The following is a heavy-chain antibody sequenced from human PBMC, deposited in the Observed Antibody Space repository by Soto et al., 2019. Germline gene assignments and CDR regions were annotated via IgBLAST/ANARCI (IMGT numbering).Heavy chain of an antibody. Sequence: ASVKVSCKASGYSFTNNDVSWVRQATGQGLEWMGWMNPGSGDTGYAQKFQGRVTMTRDISIATAYMELSSLRSDNTAIYYCARMATFGSLNWFDPWGQGTLVTVSS. V-gene: IGHV1-8*01. CDR2: MNPGSGDT. CDR1: GYSFTNND. D-gene: IGHD3-16*01. J-gene: IGHJ5*02. CDR3: ARMATFGSLNWFDP.